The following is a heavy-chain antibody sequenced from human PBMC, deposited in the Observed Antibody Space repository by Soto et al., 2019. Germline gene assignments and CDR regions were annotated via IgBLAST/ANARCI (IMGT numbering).Heavy chain of an antibody. CDR3: AKDKSGYEYYYYYGMDV. D-gene: IGHD5-12*01. J-gene: IGHJ6*02. CDR1: GFTFSSYG. V-gene: IGHV3-30*18. CDR2: ISYDGSNK. Sequence: GGSLRLSCAASGFTFSSYGMHWVRQAPGKGLEWVAVISYDGSNKYYADSVKGRFTISRDNSKNTLYLQMNSLRAEDTAVYYCAKDKSGYEYYYYYGMDVWGQGTTVTVAS.